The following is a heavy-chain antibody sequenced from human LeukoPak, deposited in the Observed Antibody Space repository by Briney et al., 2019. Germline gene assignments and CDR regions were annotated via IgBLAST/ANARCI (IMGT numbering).Heavy chain of an antibody. CDR2: IIPILGIA. J-gene: IGHJ4*02. CDR3: ATENSSSWYSSDY. Sequence: SVKVSCKASGGTFSSYTISWVRQAPGQGLEWMGRIIPILGIANYAQKFQGRVTITADKSTSTAYMELSSLRSEDTAVYYCATENSSSWYSSDYWGQGTLVTVSS. D-gene: IGHD6-13*01. V-gene: IGHV1-69*04. CDR1: GGTFSSYT.